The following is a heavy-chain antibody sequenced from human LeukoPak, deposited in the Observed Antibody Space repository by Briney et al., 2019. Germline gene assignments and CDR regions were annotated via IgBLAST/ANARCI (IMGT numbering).Heavy chain of an antibody. V-gene: IGHV4-59*08. Sequence: SETLSLTCTVSGGSISNYFWSWIRQPPGKGLEWIAYIHYRATTNYNPSLKSRVTISVDTSKNQFSLKLSSVTAADTAVYYCARFDRGWYNFDYWGQGTLVTVSS. D-gene: IGHD6-19*01. J-gene: IGHJ4*02. CDR1: GGSISNYF. CDR2: IHYRATT. CDR3: ARFDRGWYNFDY.